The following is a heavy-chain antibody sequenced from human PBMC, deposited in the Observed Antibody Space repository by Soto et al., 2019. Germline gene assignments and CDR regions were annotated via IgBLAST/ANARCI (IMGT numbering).Heavy chain of an antibody. V-gene: IGHV4-39*01. CDR1: VASIGSTSYE. CDR3: ARHDPWFGDVSFFDY. J-gene: IGHJ4*02. D-gene: IGHD3-10*01. Sequence: SEPLPCPSMFSVASIGSTSYEWGRTRQHPGKGLEWIGSIYYSGSTYYNPSLKSRVTISVDTSKNQFSLKLSSVTAADTAVYCCARHDPWFGDVSFFDYWGQGTLVTVSS. CDR2: IYYSGST.